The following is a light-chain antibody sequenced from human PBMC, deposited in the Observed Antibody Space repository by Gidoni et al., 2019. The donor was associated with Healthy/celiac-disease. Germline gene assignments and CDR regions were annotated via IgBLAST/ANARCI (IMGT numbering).Light chain of an antibody. V-gene: IGKV3-15*01. CDR2: GAS. Sequence: EIVMTQSPATRSVSPGERATLSCRASQSISSNLAWYQQKPGQVPRLLLYGASTRATGIPARFSGSGSGTEFTLTISSLQSEDFAVYYCQQYNNWPPWTFDQGTKVEIK. J-gene: IGKJ1*01. CDR3: QQYNNWPPWT. CDR1: QSISSN.